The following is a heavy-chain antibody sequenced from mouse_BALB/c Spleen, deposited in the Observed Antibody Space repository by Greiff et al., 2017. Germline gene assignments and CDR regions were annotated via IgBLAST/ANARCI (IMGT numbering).Heavy chain of an antibody. CDR2: IYPGNVNT. D-gene: IGHD2-10*02. CDR1: GYTFTSYY. Sequence: QVQLQQSGPELVKPGASVRISCKASGYTFTSYYIHWVKQRPGQGLEWIGWIYPGNVNTKYNEKFKGKATLTADKSSSTAYMQLSSLTSDDSAVYFCARGEYGNYVAWFAYWGQGTLVTVSA. V-gene: IGHV1S56*01. J-gene: IGHJ3*01. CDR3: ARGEYGNYVAWFAY.